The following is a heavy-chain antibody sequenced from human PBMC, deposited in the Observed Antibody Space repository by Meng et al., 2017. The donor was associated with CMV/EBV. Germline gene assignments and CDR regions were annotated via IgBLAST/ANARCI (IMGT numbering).Heavy chain of an antibody. CDR2: VSWNGSRT. CDR1: GFTFSNSD. CDR3: ARSNYYGSGSYFAQPYYYYGMDV. J-gene: IGHJ6*02. D-gene: IGHD3-10*01. V-gene: IGHV3-19*01. Sequence: GGSLRLSCAASGFTFSNSDMNWVRQAPGKGLEWVSGVSWNGSRTHYADSVKGRFIISRDNSRNFLYQQMNSLRPEDMAVYYCARSNYYGSGSYFAQPYYYYGMDVWGQGTTVTVSS.